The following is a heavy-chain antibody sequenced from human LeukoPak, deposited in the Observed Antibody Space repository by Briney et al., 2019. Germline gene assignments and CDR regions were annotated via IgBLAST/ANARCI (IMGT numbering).Heavy chain of an antibody. CDR3: ARLYDFRSAFDI. CDR1: RYTFTSSG. V-gene: IGHV1-18*01. CDR2: ISACKGNK. J-gene: IGHJ3*02. Sequence: ASVKVSCKPARYTFTSSGMSWGTQAAGHGLEWRGWISACKGNKNDAQKLQGRVNMTTDTTTRTAYMELRSLRSDDTAVYYCARLYDFRSAFDISGEGAMVTVSS. D-gene: IGHD5/OR15-5a*01.